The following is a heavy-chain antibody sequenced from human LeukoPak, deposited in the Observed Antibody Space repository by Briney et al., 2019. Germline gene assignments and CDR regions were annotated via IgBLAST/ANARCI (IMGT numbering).Heavy chain of an antibody. CDR3: ARYPAMNYYYYMDV. J-gene: IGHJ6*03. Sequence: SETLSLTCTVSGGSISSYYWSWIRQPAGKGLVWIGHIYTSGSTNYNPSLKSRVTMSVATSKNQFSLKLSSVTAADTAVYYCARYPAMNYYYYMDVWGKGTTVTVSS. CDR1: GGSISSYY. V-gene: IGHV4-4*07. CDR2: IYTSGST.